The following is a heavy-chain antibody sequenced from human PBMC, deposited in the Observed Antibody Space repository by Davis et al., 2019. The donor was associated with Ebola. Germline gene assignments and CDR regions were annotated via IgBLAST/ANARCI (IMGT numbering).Heavy chain of an antibody. CDR1: GYSFTSYW. J-gene: IGHJ4*02. CDR2: IDPSDSYT. D-gene: IGHD6-19*01. Sequence: KVSCKGSGYSFTSYWISWVRQMPGKGLEWMGRIDPSDSYTNYSPSFQGHVTISADKSISTAYLQWSSLKASDTAMYYCARHGTAVAVYGVDYWGQGTLVTVSS. V-gene: IGHV5-10-1*01. CDR3: ARHGTAVAVYGVDY.